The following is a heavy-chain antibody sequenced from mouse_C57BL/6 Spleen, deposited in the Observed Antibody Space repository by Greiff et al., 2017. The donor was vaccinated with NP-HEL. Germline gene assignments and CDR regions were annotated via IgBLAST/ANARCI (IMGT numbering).Heavy chain of an antibody. CDR2: IDPNSGGT. V-gene: IGHV1-72*01. CDR1: GYTFTSYW. Sequence: QVQLQQPGAELVKPGASVKLSCKASGYTFTSYWMHWVKQRPGRGLEWIGRIDPNSGGTKYNEKFKSKATLTVDKPSSTAYMQLSSLTSGDSAVYYCARDSNSYYFDYWGQGTTLTVSS. D-gene: IGHD2-5*01. J-gene: IGHJ2*01. CDR3: ARDSNSYYFDY.